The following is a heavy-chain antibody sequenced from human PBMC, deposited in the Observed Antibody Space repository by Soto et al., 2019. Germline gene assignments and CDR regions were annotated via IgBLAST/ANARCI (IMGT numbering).Heavy chain of an antibody. J-gene: IGHJ3*02. CDR1: GYTFTSYG. D-gene: IGHD3-10*01. CDR3: ARDQLVFIWITMVRGVMGPADAFDI. V-gene: IGHV1-18*01. Sequence: GASVKVSCKASGYTFTSYGISWVRQAPGQGLEWMGWISAYNGNTNYAQKLQGRVTMTTDTSTSTAYVELRSLRSDDTAVYYCARDQLVFIWITMVRGVMGPADAFDIWGKGTTVTVSS. CDR2: ISAYNGNT.